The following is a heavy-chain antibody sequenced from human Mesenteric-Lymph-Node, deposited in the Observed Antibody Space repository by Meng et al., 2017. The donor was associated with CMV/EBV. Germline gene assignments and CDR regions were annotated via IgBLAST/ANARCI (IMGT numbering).Heavy chain of an antibody. V-gene: IGHV1-2*06. CDR1: GYAFTDYY. J-gene: IGHJ4*02. D-gene: IGHD3-10*01. CDR2: INPYSGAT. CDR3: ASGSYGSGSFTFDY. Sequence: SGYAFTDYYIHWVRQAPGQGLEWMGRINPYSGATSYAQKFQGRVSMATDTSISTAYMELSGLTSDDTAMYYCASGSYGSGSFTFDYWGQGTLVTVSS.